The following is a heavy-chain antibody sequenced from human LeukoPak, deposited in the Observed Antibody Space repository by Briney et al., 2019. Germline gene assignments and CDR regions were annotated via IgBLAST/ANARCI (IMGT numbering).Heavy chain of an antibody. CDR1: EYTFTGYY. J-gene: IGHJ4*02. Sequence: ASVKVSCKASEYTFTGYYMHWVRQAPGQGLEWMGYINPDSGDTNYAQRFQGRVNMTWDTSISTAYMELRRLRSDDTAVYYCAREYILTRYYGDFWGQGTLVTVSS. CDR3: AREYILTRYYGDF. D-gene: IGHD3-9*01. CDR2: INPDSGDT. V-gene: IGHV1-2*02.